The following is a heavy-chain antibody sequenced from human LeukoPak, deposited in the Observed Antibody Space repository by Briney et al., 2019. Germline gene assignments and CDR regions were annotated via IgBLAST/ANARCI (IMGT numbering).Heavy chain of an antibody. CDR1: GGSISSYC. CDR3: ARDYYDSSGPYYYYYMDV. V-gene: IGHV4-59*01. CDR2: IYYSGST. Sequence: PSETLSLTCTVSGGSISSYCWSWIRQPPGKGLEWIGYIYYSGSTNYNPSLKSRVTILVDTSKNQFSLKLSSVTAADTAVYYCARDYYDSSGPYYYYYMDVWGKGTTVTVSS. D-gene: IGHD3-22*01. J-gene: IGHJ6*03.